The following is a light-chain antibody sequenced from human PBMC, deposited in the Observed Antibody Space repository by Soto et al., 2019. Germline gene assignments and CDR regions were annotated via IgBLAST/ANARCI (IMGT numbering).Light chain of an antibody. CDR1: QDIGMW. Sequence: DIQMTQSPSSLSASVGDRVIITCRASQDIGMWLAWYQQKPGKAPKSLIYAASSLQSRVPSRFTGSGSGTDFTLTISNLQAEDLATYYCQQSSSYPTFGGGTKVEIK. CDR2: AAS. V-gene: IGKV1D-16*01. CDR3: QQSSSYPT. J-gene: IGKJ4*01.